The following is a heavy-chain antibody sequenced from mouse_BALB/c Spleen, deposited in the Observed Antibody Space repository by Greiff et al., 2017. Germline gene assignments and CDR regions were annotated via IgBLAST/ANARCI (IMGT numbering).Heavy chain of an antibody. CDR1: GFSLTSYG. Sequence: VQLVESGPGLVAPSQSLSITCTVSGFSLTSYGVHWVRQPPGKGLEWLGVIWAGGSTNYNSALMSRLSISKDNSKSQVFLKMNSLQTDDTAMYYCARVITTATMDYWGQGTSVTVSS. D-gene: IGHD1-2*01. V-gene: IGHV2-9*02. J-gene: IGHJ4*01. CDR2: IWAGGST. CDR3: ARVITTATMDY.